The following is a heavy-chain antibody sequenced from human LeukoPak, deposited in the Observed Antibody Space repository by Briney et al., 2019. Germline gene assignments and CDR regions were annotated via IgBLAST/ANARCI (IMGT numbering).Heavy chain of an antibody. D-gene: IGHD3-16*01. CDR3: PRGGGDHAFDI. CDR2: IKSDGSNS. J-gene: IGHJ3*02. CDR1: GFAFSNYW. Sequence: GGSLRLSCAASGFAFSNYWLHWVRQAPGKGLVWVSRIKSDGSNSIYGDSVKGRFTISRDNAKNTLYLQLSSRRADDTAVYYRPRGGGDHAFDIWGQGTMVTVST. V-gene: IGHV3-74*01.